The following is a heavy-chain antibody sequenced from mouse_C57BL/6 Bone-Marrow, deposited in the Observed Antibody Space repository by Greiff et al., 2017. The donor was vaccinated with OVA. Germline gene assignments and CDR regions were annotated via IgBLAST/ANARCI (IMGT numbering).Heavy chain of an antibody. CDR3: AREDYGSKGDYLDY. J-gene: IGHJ2*01. CDR2: IFPGSGST. Sequence: VKLQESGPELVKPGASVKISCKASGYTFTDYYINWVKQRPGQGLEWLGWIFPGSGSTYYNEKFTGKAILTVDKSSSTAYMLLSNTTSEDSAVYFCAREDYGSKGDYLDYWGQGTTLTVSS. CDR1: GYTFTDYY. V-gene: IGHV1-75*01. D-gene: IGHD1-1*01.